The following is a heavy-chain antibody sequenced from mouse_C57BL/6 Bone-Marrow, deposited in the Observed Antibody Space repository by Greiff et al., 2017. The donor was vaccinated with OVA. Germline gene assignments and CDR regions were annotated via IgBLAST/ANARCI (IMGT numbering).Heavy chain of an antibody. J-gene: IGHJ4*01. CDR3: ARGGGDY. V-gene: IGHV1-80*01. CDR2: IYPGDGDT. CDR1: GYAFSGYW. Sequence: VQLQQSGAELVKPGASVKISCKASGYAFSGYWMNWVSQRPGKGLEWIGQIYPGDGDTTSNGKFKGKATLTADKSSSTAYMQLSSLTSEDSAVYFCARGGGDYWGQGTSVTVSS.